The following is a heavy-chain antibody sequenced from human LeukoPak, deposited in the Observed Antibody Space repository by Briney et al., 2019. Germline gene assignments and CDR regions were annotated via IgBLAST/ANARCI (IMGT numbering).Heavy chain of an antibody. CDR1: GFTFDDYA. D-gene: IGHD5-18*01. V-gene: IGHV3-43*02. J-gene: IGHJ6*02. CDR3: AKDISDTAMALYYYYGMDV. Sequence: PGGSLRLSCAASGFTFDDYAMHWVRQAPGKGPEWVCLISGDGGSTYYADSVKGRFTISRDNSKNSLYLQMNSLRTEDTALYYCAKDISDTAMALYYYYGMDVWGQGTTVTVSS. CDR2: ISGDGGST.